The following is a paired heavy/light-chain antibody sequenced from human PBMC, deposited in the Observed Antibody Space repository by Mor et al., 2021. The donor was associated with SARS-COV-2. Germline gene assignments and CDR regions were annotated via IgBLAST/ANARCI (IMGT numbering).Light chain of an antibody. CDR2: AAS. CDR1: QSISSY. V-gene: IGKV1-39*01. CDR3: QQSYSTPPGS. Sequence: DIQMTQSPSSLSASVGDRVTITCRASQSISSYLNWYQQKPGKAPKLLIYAASSLQSGVPSRFSGSGSGTDFTLTISSLQPEDFATYYCQQSYSTPPGSFGQGTKLEIK. J-gene: IGKJ2*04.
Heavy chain of an antibody. CDR1: GGSISSYY. CDR3: ARVTYYYDSSGYSYYYYYGMDV. V-gene: IGHV4-59*01. CDR2: IYYSGST. J-gene: IGHJ6*02. D-gene: IGHD3-22*01. Sequence: QVQLQESGPGLVKPSETLSLTCTVSGGSISSYYWSWIRQPPGKGLEWIGYIYYSGSTNYNPSLKSRVTISVDTSKNQFSLKLSSVTAADTAVYYCARVTYYYDSSGYSYYYYYGMDVWGQGTTVTVSS.